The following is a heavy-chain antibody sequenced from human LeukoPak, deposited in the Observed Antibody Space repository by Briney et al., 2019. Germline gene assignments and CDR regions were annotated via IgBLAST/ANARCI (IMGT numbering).Heavy chain of an antibody. CDR1: GYTFTSYG. D-gene: IGHD3-22*01. CDR3: ARDVALRYDSSGYPCDY. V-gene: IGHV1-18*01. Sequence: ASVKVSCKASGYTFTSYGISWVRQAPGQGLEWKGCITAYNGNTNYAQKLQGRVTMTTDTSTSTAYMELRSLRSDDTAVYYCARDVALRYDSSGYPCDYWGQGTLVTVSS. CDR2: ITAYNGNT. J-gene: IGHJ4*02.